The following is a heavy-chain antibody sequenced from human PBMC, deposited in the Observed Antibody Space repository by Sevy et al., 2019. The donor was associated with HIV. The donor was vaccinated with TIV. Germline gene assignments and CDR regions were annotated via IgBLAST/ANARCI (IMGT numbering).Heavy chain of an antibody. Sequence: GGSLRLSCAASAFTFSHYAMHWVRQAPGKGLEWVAFIHFDGSDKYYADSVKGRFTISRDNSKNMLYLQMNSLRAEDTAVYDCAKNTAVAGTGGFHYWGQGTRVTVSS. CDR3: AKNTAVAGTGGFHY. V-gene: IGHV3-30*02. D-gene: IGHD6-13*01. CDR2: IHFDGSDK. J-gene: IGHJ4*02. CDR1: AFTFSHYA.